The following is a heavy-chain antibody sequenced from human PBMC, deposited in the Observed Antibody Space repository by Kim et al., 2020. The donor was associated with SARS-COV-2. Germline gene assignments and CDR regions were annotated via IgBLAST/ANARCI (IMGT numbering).Heavy chain of an antibody. Sequence: GGSLRLSCPASGFTFSNYWMSWVRQAPGKGLEWVANIKRDGSEKYYVDSVRGRFTISRDNAKNLLFLQMNSLRGEDTAVYYCTSWGAGNYWGPGTLVTVSS. CDR3: TSWGAGNY. CDR1: GFTFSNYW. D-gene: IGHD6-13*01. V-gene: IGHV3-7*01. CDR2: IKRDGSEK. J-gene: IGHJ4*02.